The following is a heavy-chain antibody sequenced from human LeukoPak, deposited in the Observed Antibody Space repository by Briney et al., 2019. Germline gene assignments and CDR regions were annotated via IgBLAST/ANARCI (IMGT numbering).Heavy chain of an antibody. CDR1: GGSISSGGYY. D-gene: IGHD4-17*01. Sequence: SQTLSLTCTVSGGSISSGGYYWSWIRQHPGKGLEWIGYIYYSGSTYYNPSLKSRVTISVDTSKNQFSLKLSSVTAADTAVYYCASSTDCGDYVGWFDPWGQGTLVTVSS. J-gene: IGHJ5*02. V-gene: IGHV4-31*03. CDR2: IYYSGST. CDR3: ASSTDCGDYVGWFDP.